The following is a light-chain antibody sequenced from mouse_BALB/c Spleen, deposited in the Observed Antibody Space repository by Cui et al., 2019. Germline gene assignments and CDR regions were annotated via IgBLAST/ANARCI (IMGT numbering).Light chain of an antibody. CDR1: SSVSY. CDR2: DTY. J-gene: IGKJ2*01. Sequence: QTVLTQSPATMSASPVEKATMTCSASSSVSYLYWHQQKPGSSPRLLIYDTYNLASGVPVRFSGSGSGTSYSLTISRMEAEDAATYYCQQWSSYQPMYTFGGGTKLEIK. V-gene: IGKV4-55*01. CDR3: QQWSSYQPMYT.